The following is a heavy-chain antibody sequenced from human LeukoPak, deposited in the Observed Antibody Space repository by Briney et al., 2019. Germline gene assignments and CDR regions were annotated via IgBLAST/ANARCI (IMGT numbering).Heavy chain of an antibody. Sequence: SETLSLTCTVSGASISSFHWTWIRQPAGKGLEWIGLIYSSGSTIYNPSLKSRVATSVDMTKNQLSLKLSSVTAADTAMYYCARKDGDYWGQGTLVTVSS. CDR3: ARKDGDY. V-gene: IGHV4-4*07. CDR1: GASISSFH. CDR2: IYSSGST. J-gene: IGHJ4*02.